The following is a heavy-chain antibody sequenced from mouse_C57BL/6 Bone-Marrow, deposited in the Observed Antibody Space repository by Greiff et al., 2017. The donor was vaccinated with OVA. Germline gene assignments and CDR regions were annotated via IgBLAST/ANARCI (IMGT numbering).Heavy chain of an antibody. CDR1: GFTFSDYY. D-gene: IGHD2-5*01. J-gene: IGHJ4*01. CDR2: ISNGGGST. V-gene: IGHV5-12*01. CDR3: ARRHSNFYAMDY. Sequence: EVKLMESGGGLVQPGGSLKLSCAASGFTFSDYYMYWVRQTPEKRLEWVAYISNGGGSTYYPDTVKGRFTISRDNAKNTLYLQMIRLKSEDTAMYYCARRHSNFYAMDYWGQGTSVTVSS.